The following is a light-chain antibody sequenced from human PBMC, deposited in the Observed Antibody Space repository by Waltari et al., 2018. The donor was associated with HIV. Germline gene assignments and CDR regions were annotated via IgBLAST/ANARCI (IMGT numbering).Light chain of an antibody. J-gene: IGLJ2*01. CDR1: SSYVGAHNH. CDR3: CSYTTSSTLV. V-gene: IGLV2-14*01. CDR2: EDT. Sequence: QSALTQPASMSGSPGQSITISCTGTSSYVGAHNHVSWYQQHPGKVPKLMICEDTKRPSEISNRFSGSKSGNTASLTISGLQAEDEADYYCCSYTTSSTLVFGGGTKLTVL.